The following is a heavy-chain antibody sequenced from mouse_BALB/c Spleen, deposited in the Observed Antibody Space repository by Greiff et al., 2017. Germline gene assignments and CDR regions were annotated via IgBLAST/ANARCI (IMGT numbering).Heavy chain of an antibody. CDR3: ARIYDYDGGSAMDY. CDR2: IDPANGNT. Sequence: VQLQQSGAELVKPGASVKLSCTASGFNIKDTYMHWVKQRPEQGLEWIGRIDPANGNTKYDPKFQGKATITADTSSNTAYLQLSSLTSEDTAVYYCARIYDYDGGSAMDYWGQGTSVTVSS. D-gene: IGHD2-4*01. J-gene: IGHJ4*01. CDR1: GFNIKDTY. V-gene: IGHV14-3*02.